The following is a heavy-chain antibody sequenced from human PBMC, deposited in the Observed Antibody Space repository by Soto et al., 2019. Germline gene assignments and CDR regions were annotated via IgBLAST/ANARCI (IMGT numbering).Heavy chain of an antibody. Sequence: SVTLSLTCTFSGCSISSYYWSWIRQPPGKGLEWIGYIYYSGSTNYNPSLKSRVTISVDTSKNQFSLKLSSVTAADTAVYYCARGAAAAESFDYWGQGTLVTVSS. CDR3: ARGAAAAESFDY. CDR2: IYYSGST. D-gene: IGHD6-13*01. CDR1: GCSISSYY. J-gene: IGHJ4*02. V-gene: IGHV4-59*08.